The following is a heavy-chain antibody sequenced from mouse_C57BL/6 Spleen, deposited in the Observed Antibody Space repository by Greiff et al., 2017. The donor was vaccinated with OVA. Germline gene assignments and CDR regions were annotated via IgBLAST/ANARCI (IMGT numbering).Heavy chain of an antibody. V-gene: IGHV1-69*01. J-gene: IGHJ2*01. D-gene: IGHD2-2*01. Sequence: VQLQQPGAELVMPGASVKLSCKASGYTFTSYWMHWVKQRPGQGLEWIGEIDPSDSYTNYNQKFKGKSTLTVDKSSSTAYMQLSSLTSEDSAVYYCARSPSMVTTTLNYWGQGTTLTVSS. CDR1: GYTFTSYW. CDR3: ARSPSMVTTTLNY. CDR2: IDPSDSYT.